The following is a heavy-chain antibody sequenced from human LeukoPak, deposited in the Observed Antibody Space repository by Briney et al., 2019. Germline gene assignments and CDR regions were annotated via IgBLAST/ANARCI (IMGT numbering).Heavy chain of an antibody. CDR1: GFTFSSYA. Sequence: GGSLRLSCAASGFTFSSYAMNWVRQAPGKGLEWVSGISGSGGSTYYADSVKGRFTISRDNSKNTLYLQMNSLRAEDTAVYYCAKDPYDILTGYPIEYNWFDPWGQGTLVTVSS. CDR3: AKDPYDILTGYPIEYNWFDP. D-gene: IGHD3-9*01. CDR2: ISGSGGST. J-gene: IGHJ5*02. V-gene: IGHV3-23*01.